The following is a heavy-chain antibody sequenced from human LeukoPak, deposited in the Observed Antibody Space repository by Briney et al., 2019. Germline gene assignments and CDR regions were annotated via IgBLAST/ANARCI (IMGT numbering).Heavy chain of an antibody. D-gene: IGHD6-19*01. CDR3: ATPSGYSSGWSANSYYYYGMDV. V-gene: IGHV1-69*13. J-gene: IGHJ6*02. Sequence: GASVKVSCKASGGTFISYAISWVRQAPGQGLEWMGGIIPIFGTANYAQKFQGRVTITADESTSTAYMELSSLRSEDTAVYYCATPSGYSSGWSANSYYYYGMDVWGQGTTVTVSS. CDR1: GGTFISYA. CDR2: IIPIFGTA.